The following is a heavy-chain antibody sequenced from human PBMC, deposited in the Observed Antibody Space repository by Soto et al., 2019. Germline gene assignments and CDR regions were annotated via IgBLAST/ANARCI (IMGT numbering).Heavy chain of an antibody. CDR1: RYSINNNNW. CDR3: TKNSAYALDY. V-gene: IGHV4-4*02. CDR2: LHHGGST. D-gene: IGHD5-12*01. Sequence: SETLSLTCDVSRYSINNNNWWSWVRQPPGGGLEWIGELHHGGSTNYNPSLESRATFSVDISKNQFFLKLSSVTAADTAVYYCTKNSAYALDYWGQGPLVTVP. J-gene: IGHJ4*02.